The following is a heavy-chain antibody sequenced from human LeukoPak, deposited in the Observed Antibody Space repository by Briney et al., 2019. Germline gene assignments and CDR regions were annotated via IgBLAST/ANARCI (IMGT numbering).Heavy chain of an antibody. Sequence: GGSLRLSCAASGFTFSTYAMSWVRQAPGKGLEWVSAISSSGDVTYYAASVKGWFTISRDNSKNTLYLQMDNLRAEDTAVYYCAKDRPNYYGSNGHYYRRDGDSWGQGTLVTVSS. CDR1: GFTFSTYA. V-gene: IGHV3-23*01. J-gene: IGHJ5*01. D-gene: IGHD3-22*01. CDR2: ISSSGDVT. CDR3: AKDRPNYYGSNGHYYRRDGDS.